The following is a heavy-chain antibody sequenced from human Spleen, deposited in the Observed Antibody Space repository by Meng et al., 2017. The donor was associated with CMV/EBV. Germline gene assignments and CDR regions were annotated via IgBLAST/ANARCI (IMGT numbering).Heavy chain of an antibody. Sequence: GESLKISCAASGFTFSDYYMSWIRQAPGKGLQWVSHISKGGTTIYYADSVKGRFTVSRDNTRNTVNLQMNSLTTEDTALYFCARLSAGHWGQGTMVTVSS. J-gene: IGHJ4*02. CDR3: ARLSAGH. V-gene: IGHV3-11*04. CDR2: ISKGGTTI. CDR1: GFTFSDYY.